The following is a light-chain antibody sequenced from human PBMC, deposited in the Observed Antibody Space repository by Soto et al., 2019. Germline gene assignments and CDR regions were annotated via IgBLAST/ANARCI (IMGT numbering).Light chain of an antibody. V-gene: IGKV3-20*01. Sequence: EIVLTHFAFTLSLSPVGICTLSGRASQSVGSNYLAWYQQRPGQPPNLLIFGASHRAPDIPDRFSGSGSGTDFTLTISRLEPEDFAVYYCQQYGGSVQTFGQGTKVDI. CDR1: QSVGSNY. CDR2: GAS. J-gene: IGKJ1*01. CDR3: QQYGGSVQT.